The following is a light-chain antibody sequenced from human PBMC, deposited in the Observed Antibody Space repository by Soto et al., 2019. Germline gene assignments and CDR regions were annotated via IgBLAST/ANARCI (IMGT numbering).Light chain of an antibody. V-gene: IGLV1-36*01. CDR1: SSNIGDNG. Sequence: QSVLTQPPSVSEAPRQRVIISCSGSSSNIGDNGVNWYQQFPGKAPKLLIYFDDVRPSGVSDRFSGSKSGTSAPLAISGLQSEDEADYYCGSWDDSLNGVVFGGGTKLTVL. CDR3: GSWDDSLNGVV. CDR2: FDD. J-gene: IGLJ2*01.